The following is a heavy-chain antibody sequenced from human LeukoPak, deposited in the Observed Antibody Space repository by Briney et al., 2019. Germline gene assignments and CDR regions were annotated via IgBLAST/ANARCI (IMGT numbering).Heavy chain of an antibody. Sequence: PSETLSLTCTVSGGSISSYYWSRIRQPAGKGLEWIGRIYTSGSTNYNPSLKSRVTMSVDTSKNQFSLKLSSVTAADTAVYYCAREALAGMVRGESNWFDPWGQGTLVTVSS. D-gene: IGHD3-10*01. V-gene: IGHV4-4*07. CDR3: AREALAGMVRGESNWFDP. CDR1: GGSISSYY. CDR2: IYTSGST. J-gene: IGHJ5*02.